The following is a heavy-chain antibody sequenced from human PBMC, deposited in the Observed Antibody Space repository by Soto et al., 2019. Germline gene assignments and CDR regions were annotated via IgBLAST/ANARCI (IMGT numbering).Heavy chain of an antibody. Sequence: SETLSLTCTVSGGSISSYYWSWIRQPAGEGLEWIGRIYTSGSTNYNPSLKSRVTMSVDTTKNQFSLKLSSVTAADTAVYYCARRALIVLMEYSSSWTASNAFDIWGQGTMVTVSS. CDR3: ARRALIVLMEYSSSWTASNAFDI. V-gene: IGHV4-4*07. D-gene: IGHD6-13*01. CDR2: IYTSGST. J-gene: IGHJ3*02. CDR1: GGSISSYY.